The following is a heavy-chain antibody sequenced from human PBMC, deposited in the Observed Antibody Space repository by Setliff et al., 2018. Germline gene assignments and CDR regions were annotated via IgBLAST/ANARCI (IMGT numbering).Heavy chain of an antibody. CDR1: GGSISSYY. CDR2: INHSGST. D-gene: IGHD3-10*01. CDR3: AKVPITKVYSCMDV. J-gene: IGHJ6*03. V-gene: IGHV4-59*08. Sequence: SETLSLTCTVSGGSISSYYWTWIRQSPGKGLEWIGEINHSGSTNYNPSLKSRVTTSVDTSKKQLSLTLSSVTAADTAVYYCAKVPITKVYSCMDVWGKGTTVTVSS.